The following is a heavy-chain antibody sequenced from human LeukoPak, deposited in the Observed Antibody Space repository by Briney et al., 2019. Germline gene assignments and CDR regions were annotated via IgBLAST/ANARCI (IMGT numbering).Heavy chain of an antibody. CDR3: ARVIRSSSIAVHYDY. J-gene: IGHJ4*02. Sequence: SETLSLTCAVYGGSFSGYYWSWIRQPPGKGLEWIGEINHSGSTNYNPSLKSRVTISVDTSKNQFSLKLSSVTAADTAVYYCARVIRSSSIAVHYDYWGQGTLVTVSS. CDR2: INHSGST. V-gene: IGHV4-34*01. D-gene: IGHD6-19*01. CDR1: GGSFSGYY.